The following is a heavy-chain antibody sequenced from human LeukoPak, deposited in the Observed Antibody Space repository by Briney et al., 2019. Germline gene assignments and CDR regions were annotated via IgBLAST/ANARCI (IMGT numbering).Heavy chain of an antibody. CDR1: GGSITSYY. V-gene: IGHV4-59*08. D-gene: IGHD6-19*01. J-gene: IGHJ4*02. Sequence: PSETLSLTCTVSGGSITSYYWSWIRQPPGKGREWIGDIDYSGSTNYNPSLKSRVTISVDKSKNQFSLKLSSVPAADTAVYYCAHWVKVAGYFDYWGQGTLVTVSS. CDR3: AHWVKVAGYFDY. CDR2: IDYSGST.